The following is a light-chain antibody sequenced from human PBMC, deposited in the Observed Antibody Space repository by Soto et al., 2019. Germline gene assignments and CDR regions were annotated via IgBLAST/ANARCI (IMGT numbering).Light chain of an antibody. J-gene: IGKJ2*01. CDR2: KTS. CDR3: QQYNGYSFT. V-gene: IGKV1-5*03. CDR1: QSTSSW. Sequence: DIQMTQSPSTLSASVGDRVTITCRASQSTSSWLAWYQQKPGKAPKLLIYKTSTLDSGVPSRFSGTGAGTEFTLTIGCLQPDDFATYYCQQYNGYSFTFGQGTKLEIK.